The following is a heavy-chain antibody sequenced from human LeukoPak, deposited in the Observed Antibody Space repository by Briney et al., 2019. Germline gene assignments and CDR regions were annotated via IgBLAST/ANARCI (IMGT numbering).Heavy chain of an antibody. CDR2: IYYTGST. CDR3: ARSYYGGSHQYYFDY. D-gene: IGHD4-23*01. V-gene: IGHV4-59*08. CDR1: GFTFSDYY. Sequence: GSLRLSCAASGFTFSDYYMSWIRQAPGKGLEWIGYIYYTGSTNYSPSLESRVTISVDTSKNQFSLKLSSVTAADTAVYYCARSYYGGSHQYYFDYWGQGTLVTVSS. J-gene: IGHJ4*02.